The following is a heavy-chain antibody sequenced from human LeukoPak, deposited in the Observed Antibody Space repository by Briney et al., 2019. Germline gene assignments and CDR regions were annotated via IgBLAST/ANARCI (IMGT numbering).Heavy chain of an antibody. CDR1: GFTFSSYA. CDR2: ISYDGSNK. V-gene: IGHV3-30-3*01. D-gene: IGHD6-6*01. CDR3: ARERRPIVARGRFDP. Sequence: PGGSLRLSCAASGFTFSSYAMHWVRQAPGKGLEWVAVISYDGSNKYYADSVKGRFTISRDNSKNTLYLQMNSLRAEDTAVYYCARERRPIVARGRFDPWGQGTLVTVSS. J-gene: IGHJ5*02.